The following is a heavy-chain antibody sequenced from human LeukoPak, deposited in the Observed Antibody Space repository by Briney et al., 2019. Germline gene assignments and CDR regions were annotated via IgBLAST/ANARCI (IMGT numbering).Heavy chain of an antibody. Sequence: LGASVKVSCKASGGTFSSYAISWVRQAPGQGLEWMGGIIPIFGTANYAQKFQGRVTMTRSASINTAYMELTDLRSEDTAVYYCARAPRSWGFDYWGQGTLVTVSS. CDR2: IIPIFGTA. V-gene: IGHV1-69*05. D-gene: IGHD7-27*01. J-gene: IGHJ4*02. CDR3: ARAPRSWGFDY. CDR1: GGTFSSYA.